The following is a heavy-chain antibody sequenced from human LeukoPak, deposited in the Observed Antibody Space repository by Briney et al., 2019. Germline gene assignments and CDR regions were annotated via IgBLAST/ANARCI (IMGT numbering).Heavy chain of an antibody. V-gene: IGHV1-69*05. Sequence: GASVKVSCKASGGTFSSYAISWVRRAPGQGLEWMGGIIPIFGTANYAQKFQGRVTITTDESTSTAYMGLSSLRSEDTAVYYCARARSPSSGYLLRDHNWFDPWGQGTLVTVSS. D-gene: IGHD3-22*01. CDR2: IIPIFGTA. CDR3: ARARSPSSGYLLRDHNWFDP. CDR1: GGTFSSYA. J-gene: IGHJ5*02.